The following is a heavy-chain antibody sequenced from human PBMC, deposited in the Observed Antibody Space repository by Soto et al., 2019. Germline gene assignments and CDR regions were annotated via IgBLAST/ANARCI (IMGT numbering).Heavy chain of an antibody. CDR1: CASISSGDYF. Sequence: NPXATLALTCTVSCASISSGDYFWSCIRQSPGKGLEWIGYIYDSGSSYYNPSLKSRVTMSVDTSKNQFSLELRSVTAADTAVYYCAREKGYISGPKNFDYWGQRTLVTVSS. CDR2: IYDSGSS. V-gene: IGHV4-30-4*01. D-gene: IGHD5-12*01. CDR3: AREKGYISGPKNFDY. J-gene: IGHJ4*02.